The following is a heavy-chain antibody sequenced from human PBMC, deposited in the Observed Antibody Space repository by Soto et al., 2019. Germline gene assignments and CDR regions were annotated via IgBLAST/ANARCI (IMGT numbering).Heavy chain of an antibody. Sequence: GASVKVSCKASGGTFSSYAISWVLQAPGQGLEWMGGIIPIFGTANYAQKFQGRVTITADESTSTAYMELSSLRSEDTAVYYCARIQEYSSSEGNAFDIWGQGTMVTVSS. D-gene: IGHD6-6*01. CDR1: GGTFSSYA. CDR2: IIPIFGTA. CDR3: ARIQEYSSSEGNAFDI. V-gene: IGHV1-69*13. J-gene: IGHJ3*02.